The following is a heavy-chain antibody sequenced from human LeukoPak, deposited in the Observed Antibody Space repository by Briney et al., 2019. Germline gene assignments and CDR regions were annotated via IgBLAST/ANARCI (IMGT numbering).Heavy chain of an antibody. V-gene: IGHV1-3*01. CDR1: EYTFTSYA. CDR2: INAGNGNT. CDR3: ARARSDSSGYYYFDY. J-gene: IGHJ4*02. D-gene: IGHD3-22*01. Sequence: ASVKVSCKASEYTFTSYAMHWVRQAPGQRLEWMGWINAGNGNTKYSQKFQGRVTITRDTSASTAYMELSSLRSEDTAVYYCARARSDSSGYYYFDYWGQGTLVTVSS.